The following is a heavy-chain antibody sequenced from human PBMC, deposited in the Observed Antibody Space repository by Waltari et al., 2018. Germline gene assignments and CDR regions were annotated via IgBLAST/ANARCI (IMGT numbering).Heavy chain of an antibody. CDR2: TSASSGST. V-gene: IGHV3-23*01. Sequence: EVQLLESGGGLVQRGGSLSLSCAVPGFIFSGFAMSWVRHTPGKGLEWVAGTSASSGSTYYADSVQGRFTISRDNSKKRVFLQMNSLRAEDTATYYCTKMRRNLPRDIIDNWGQGTQVIIAS. J-gene: IGHJ4*02. CDR1: GFIFSGFA. CDR3: TKMRRNLPRDIIDN.